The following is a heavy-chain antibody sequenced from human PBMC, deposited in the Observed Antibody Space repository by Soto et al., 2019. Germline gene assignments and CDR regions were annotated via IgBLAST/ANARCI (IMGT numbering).Heavy chain of an antibody. CDR1: GYTFTGYY. V-gene: IGHV1-2*02. CDR2: INPNSGGT. CDR3: GRKLNANDAFDI. J-gene: IGHJ3*02. Sequence: ASVKVSCKASGYTFTGYYMHWVRQAPGQGLEWMGWINPNSGGTNYAQKFQGRVTMTRETSISTAYMELSRQRSDDTAVYYCGRKLNANDAFDIWGQGTMVTVSS. D-gene: IGHD1-1*01.